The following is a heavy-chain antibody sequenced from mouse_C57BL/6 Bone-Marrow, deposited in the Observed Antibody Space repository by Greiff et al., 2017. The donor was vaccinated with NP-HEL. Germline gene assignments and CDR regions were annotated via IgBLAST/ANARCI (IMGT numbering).Heavy chain of an antibody. CDR2: IWRGGST. CDR3: AKKDYYGSSRHYYAMDY. D-gene: IGHD1-1*01. V-gene: IGHV2-5*01. J-gene: IGHJ4*01. Sequence: QVQLQQSGPGLVQPSQSLSITCTVSGFSLTSYGVHWVRQSPGKGLEWLGVIWRGGSTDYNAAFMSRLSITKDNSKSQVFFKMNSLQADDTAIYYCAKKDYYGSSRHYYAMDYWGQGTSVTVSS. CDR1: GFSLTSYG.